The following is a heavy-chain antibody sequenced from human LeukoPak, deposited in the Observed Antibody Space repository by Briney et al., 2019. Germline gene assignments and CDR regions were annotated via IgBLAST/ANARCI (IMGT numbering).Heavy chain of an antibody. CDR1: GYTFTSYA. J-gene: IGHJ4*02. CDR3: ARGSLIAAADY. CDR2: INAGNGNT. V-gene: IGHV1-3*01. Sequence: ASVKVSCKASGYTFTSYAMHWVRQAPGQRLEWMGWINAGNGNTKYSQKFQGRVTITRDTSASTAYMELSSLRSEDTAVYYRARGSLIAAADYWGQGTLVTVSS. D-gene: IGHD6-13*01.